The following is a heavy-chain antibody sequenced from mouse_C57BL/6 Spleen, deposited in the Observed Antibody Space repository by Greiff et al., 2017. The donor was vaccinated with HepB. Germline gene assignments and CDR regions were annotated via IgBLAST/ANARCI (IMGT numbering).Heavy chain of an antibody. V-gene: IGHV5-17*01. Sequence: DVQLVESGGGLVKPGGSLKLSCAASGFTFSDYGMHWVRQAPEKGLEWVAYISSGSSTIYYADTVKGRFTISRDNAKNTLFLQMTSLRSEDTAMYYCASDGYYRNGDFDYWGQGTTLTVSS. D-gene: IGHD2-3*01. CDR2: ISSGSSTI. CDR1: GFTFSDYG. J-gene: IGHJ2*01. CDR3: ASDGYYRNGDFDY.